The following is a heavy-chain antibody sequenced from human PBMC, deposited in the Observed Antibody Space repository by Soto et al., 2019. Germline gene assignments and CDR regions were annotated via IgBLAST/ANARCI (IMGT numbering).Heavy chain of an antibody. CDR1: GFTFSSYS. CDR2: ISSSSSTI. J-gene: IGHJ4*02. D-gene: IGHD3-22*01. V-gene: IGHV3-48*02. Sequence: GGSLRLSCAASGFTFSSYSMNWVRQAPGKGLEWVSYISSSSSTIYYADSVKGRFTISRDNAKNSLYLQMNSLRDEDTAVYYCARVYYYDGSGYPRPSYYFDYWGQGTLVTVSS. CDR3: ARVYYYDGSGYPRPSYYFDY.